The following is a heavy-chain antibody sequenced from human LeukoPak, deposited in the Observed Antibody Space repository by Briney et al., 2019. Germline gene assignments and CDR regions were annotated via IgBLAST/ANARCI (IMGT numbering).Heavy chain of an antibody. J-gene: IGHJ4*02. D-gene: IGHD6-6*01. CDR3: ARHRYSSSSAFDI. V-gene: IGHV4-34*01. Sequence: PSETLSLTCAVYGGSFSGYYWSWIRQPPGKGLEWIGEINHSGRTNYNPSLKSRVTISVDTSKNQFSLKLSSVTAADTAVYYCARHRYSSSSAFDIWGQGTLVTVSS. CDR1: GGSFSGYY. CDR2: INHSGRT.